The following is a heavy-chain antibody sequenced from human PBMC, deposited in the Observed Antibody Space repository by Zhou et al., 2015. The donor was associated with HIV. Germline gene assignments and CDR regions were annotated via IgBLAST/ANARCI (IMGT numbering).Heavy chain of an antibody. V-gene: IGHV1-18*01. CDR2: ISSYNGNT. D-gene: IGHD6-13*01. Sequence: QVQLVQSGGDVKKPGASVKVSCKASGYTFTTYGFSWVRQAPGQGLEWMGWISSYNGNTNYAQKFQGRVTMTTDTSTSTAYMEVRSLRSDDTAVYYCARDWVAAAGNAFDVWGQGTMVTVSS. J-gene: IGHJ3*01. CDR1: GYTFTTYG. CDR3: ARDWVAAAGNAFDV.